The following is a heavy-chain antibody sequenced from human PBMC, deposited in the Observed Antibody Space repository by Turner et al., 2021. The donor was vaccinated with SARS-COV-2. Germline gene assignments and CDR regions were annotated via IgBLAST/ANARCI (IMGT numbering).Heavy chain of an antibody. CDR1: GGSISSYY. J-gene: IGHJ4*02. CDR2: IYYSGST. D-gene: IGHD6-19*01. CDR3: GRVSSPVAGIDY. Sequence: QVQLQESGPGLVKPSETLSLSCTVPGGSISSYYWSWIRQPPGKGLEWIGYIYYSGSTKYTPSRKIRVTISVDTSKNQFSLKLSSVTAADTAVYYCGRVSSPVAGIDYWGQGTLVTVSS. V-gene: IGHV4-59*01.